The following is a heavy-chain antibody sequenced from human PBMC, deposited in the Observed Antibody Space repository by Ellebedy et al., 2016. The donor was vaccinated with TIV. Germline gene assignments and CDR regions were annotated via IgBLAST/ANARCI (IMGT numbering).Heavy chain of an antibody. CDR1: GGSISSYY. J-gene: IGHJ6*03. CDR2: INHSGST. Sequence: SETLSLXXTVSGGSISSYYWSWIRQPPGEGLEWIGEINHSGSTNYNSSLKSRVTISVDTPKNQFSLKLSSVTAADTAVYYCARRSSSSLYYYYYMDVWGEGTTVTVFS. CDR3: ARRSSSSLYYYYYMDV. V-gene: IGHV4-34*01. D-gene: IGHD6-6*01.